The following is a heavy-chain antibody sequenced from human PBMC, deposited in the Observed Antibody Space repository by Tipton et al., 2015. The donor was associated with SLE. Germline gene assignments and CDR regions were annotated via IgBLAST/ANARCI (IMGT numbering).Heavy chain of an antibody. CDR2: IWYDGSNK. D-gene: IGHD4-11*01. CDR1: GFTFSSYG. V-gene: IGHV3-33*01. Sequence: SLRLSCAASGFTFSSYGMHWVRQAPGKGLEWVAVIWYDGSNKYYADSVKGRFTISRDNSKNTLYLQMNSLRAEETAVYYCAGDSSNYGYYFDYWGQGTLVTVSS. J-gene: IGHJ4*02. CDR3: AGDSSNYGYYFDY.